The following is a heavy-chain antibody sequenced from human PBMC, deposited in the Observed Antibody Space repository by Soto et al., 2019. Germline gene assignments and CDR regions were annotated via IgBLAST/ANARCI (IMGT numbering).Heavy chain of an antibody. J-gene: IGHJ4*02. CDR2: ISYDGSNK. CDR1: GFTFSSYA. Sequence: QVQLVESGGGVVQPGRSLRLSCAASGFTFSSYAMHWVRQAPGKGLEWVAVISYDGSNKYYADSVKGRFTISRDNSKNTLYLQMNSLRAEDTAVYHCAKGLGGFEGDYNYFDYWGQGTLVTVSS. CDR3: AKGLGGFEGDYNYFDY. D-gene: IGHD4-17*01. V-gene: IGHV3-30*14.